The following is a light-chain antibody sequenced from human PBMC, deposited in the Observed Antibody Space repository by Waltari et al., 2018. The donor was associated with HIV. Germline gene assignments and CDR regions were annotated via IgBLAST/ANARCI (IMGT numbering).Light chain of an antibody. CDR1: QDIGTY. CDR3: QQCYDVVYT. V-gene: IGKV1-33*01. Sequence: DTQMTQSPSSLSASVGDRITITCQASQDIGTYLNWYQHKPGKAPKLLSYDAVNLEAGVPSRFRGSGSGTHFTFTISSLQPEDIATYYCQQCYDVVYTFAQGTKLDIK. J-gene: IGKJ2*01. CDR2: DAV.